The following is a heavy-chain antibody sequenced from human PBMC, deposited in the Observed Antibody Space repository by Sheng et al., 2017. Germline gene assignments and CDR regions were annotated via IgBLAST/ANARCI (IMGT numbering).Heavy chain of an antibody. V-gene: IGHV3-23*01. CDR3: ANSRGSITYGGGYNP. D-gene: IGHD3-16*01. CDR1: GFTFSSYA. J-gene: IGHJ5*02. CDR2: ISGSGGST. Sequence: EVQLLESGGGLVQPGGSPRLSCAASGFTFSSYAMTWVRQAPGKGLEWVSTISGSGGSTYFADSVKGRFTISRDNSKNTLYLQMNSLRAEDTAVYYCANSRGSITYGGGYNPWGQGTWSTVSS.